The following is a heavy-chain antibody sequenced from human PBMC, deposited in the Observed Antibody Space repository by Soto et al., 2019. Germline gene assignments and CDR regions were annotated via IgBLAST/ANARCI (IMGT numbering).Heavy chain of an antibody. CDR2: IYYRGST. Sequence: QVQLQESGPGLVKPSETLSLTCSVSGGSISSYYWSWIRQPPGKGLEWIGYIYYRGSTNYNPSLKSRVTISVYTSKNQFSLKLSSVTAADTAVYYCARGYCSGGSCYRFNFDYWGQGTLVTVAS. D-gene: IGHD2-15*01. J-gene: IGHJ4*02. CDR1: GGSISSYY. V-gene: IGHV4-59*01. CDR3: ARGYCSGGSCYRFNFDY.